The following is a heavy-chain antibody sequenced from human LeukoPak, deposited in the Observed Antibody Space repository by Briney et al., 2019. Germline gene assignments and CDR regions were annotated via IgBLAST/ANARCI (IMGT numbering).Heavy chain of an antibody. Sequence: SETLSLTCTVSGGSISSSSYYWGWLRQPPGKGLEWIGSIYYSGSTYYNPSLKSRVTISVDTSKNQFSLKLSSVTAADTAVYYCARVGQQGDYYYYYMDVWGKGTTVTISS. J-gene: IGHJ6*03. CDR3: ARVGQQGDYYYYYMDV. CDR2: IYYSGST. D-gene: IGHD6-13*01. CDR1: GGSISSSSYY. V-gene: IGHV4-39*07.